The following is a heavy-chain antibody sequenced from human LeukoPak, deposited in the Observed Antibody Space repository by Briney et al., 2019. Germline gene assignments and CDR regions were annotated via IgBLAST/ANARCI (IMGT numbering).Heavy chain of an antibody. CDR1: GFTFSDYY. D-gene: IGHD2-2*02. CDR3: ARDRSIVVVPAAIPEDSFDI. V-gene: IGHV3-11*04. Sequence: PGGSLRLSCAASGFTFSDYYMSWIRQAPGKGLEWVSYISSSGSTIYYADSVKGRFTISRDNAKNPLYLQMNSLRAEDTAVYYCARDRSIVVVPAAIPEDSFDIWGQGTMVTVSS. CDR2: ISSSGSTI. J-gene: IGHJ3*02.